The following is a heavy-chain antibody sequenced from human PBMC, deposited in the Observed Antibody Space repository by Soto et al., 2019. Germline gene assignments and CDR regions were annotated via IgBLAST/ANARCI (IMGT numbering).Heavy chain of an antibody. Sequence: SETLSLACTVSGGSINDYYWSWIRQPPGKGLEWIGYVYYSGTTNYNPSLNSRVTISVDTSKKQFFLKLSSVTAADTAEYYCARHGGGRDSNNCLSSFAYWGQGILVTVAS. D-gene: IGHD1-20*01. V-gene: IGHV4-59*08. J-gene: IGHJ4*02. CDR1: GGSINDYY. CDR2: VYYSGTT. CDR3: ARHGGGRDSNNCLSSFAY.